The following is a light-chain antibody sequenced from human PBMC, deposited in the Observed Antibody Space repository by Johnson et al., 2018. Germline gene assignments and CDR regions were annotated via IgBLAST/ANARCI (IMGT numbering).Light chain of an antibody. CDR3: GTWDSSLSVGNV. J-gene: IGLJ1*01. V-gene: IGLV1-51*02. CDR2: ENN. Sequence: QSVLTQPPSVSAAPGQKVTISCSGSSSNIGNNYVSWYQQLPGTAPKLLIYENNKRPSGIPDRFSGSKSCTSATLGITGLQTGDEADYYCGTWDSSLSVGNVFGTGTKVTVL. CDR1: SSNIGNNY.